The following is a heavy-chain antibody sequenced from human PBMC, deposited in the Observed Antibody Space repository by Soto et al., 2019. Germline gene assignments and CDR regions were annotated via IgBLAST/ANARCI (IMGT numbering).Heavy chain of an antibody. J-gene: IGHJ6*02. CDR1: GGTFRTYA. Sequence: QVQLLQSGAEVKKPGSSVRVSCEASGGTFRTYAISWVRQAPGQGLEWMGEIIPIFGTANYAQKFQGRVTITADESTTTVYMGLRSLRSEDTAVYYCAKGAVAGTPTSYYYYGMDVWGQGTTVTVSS. CDR3: AKGAVAGTPTSYYYYGMDV. V-gene: IGHV1-69*12. D-gene: IGHD6-19*01. CDR2: IIPIFGTA.